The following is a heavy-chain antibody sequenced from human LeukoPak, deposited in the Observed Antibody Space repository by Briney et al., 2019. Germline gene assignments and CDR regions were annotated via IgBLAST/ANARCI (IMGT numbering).Heavy chain of an antibody. Sequence: GGSLRLSCAASGFPFSRYNMNWVRQAPGKGLEWVSAISGSGGSIYYADSVKGRFTISRDNSKNTLYLQMNSLRAEDTAVYHCAKLPYFAYFDYWGQGTLVSVSS. J-gene: IGHJ4*02. CDR1: GFPFSRYN. D-gene: IGHD3-9*01. CDR3: AKLPYFAYFDY. V-gene: IGHV3-23*01. CDR2: ISGSGGSI.